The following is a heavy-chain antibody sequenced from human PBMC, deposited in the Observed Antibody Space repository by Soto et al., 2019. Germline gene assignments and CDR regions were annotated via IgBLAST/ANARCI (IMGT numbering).Heavy chain of an antibody. CDR2: ISSSGSTT. D-gene: IGHD3-9*01. V-gene: IGHV3-11*01. CDR1: GFTFSDYY. CDR3: AKDRPEPRSIFDV. J-gene: IGHJ6*02. Sequence: GVSLRLSCAASGFTFSDYYMSWIRQAPGKGLEWVSYISSSGSTTYYADSVKGRFTISRDNSKNTLYLQMNSLRAEDTAVYYCAKDRPEPRSIFDVWGQGTTVTVSS.